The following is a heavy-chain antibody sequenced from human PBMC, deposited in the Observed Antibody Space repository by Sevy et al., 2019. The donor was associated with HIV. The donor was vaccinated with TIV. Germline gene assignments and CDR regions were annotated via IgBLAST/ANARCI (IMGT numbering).Heavy chain of an antibody. D-gene: IGHD3-3*01. CDR2: IRSKAYGGTT. CDR3: TRDKEEGVGDY. Sequence: GGSLRLSCTASGFTFGDYAMSWFRQAPGKGLEWVGCIRSKAYGGTTEYAASVKGRFTISRDDSKSIAYLQMNSLKTEDTAVYYCTRDKEEGVGDYWGQGTLVTVSS. V-gene: IGHV3-49*03. J-gene: IGHJ4*02. CDR1: GFTFGDYA.